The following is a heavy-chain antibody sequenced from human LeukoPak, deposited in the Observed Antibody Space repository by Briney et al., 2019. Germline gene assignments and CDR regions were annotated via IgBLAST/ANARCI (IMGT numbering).Heavy chain of an antibody. CDR3: AKKGKVVPSPYYYYGMDV. D-gene: IGHD2-2*01. Sequence: PGGSLRLSCAASGFTFSSYAMSWVRQAPGKGLEWVSAISGSGGSTYYADSVKGRFTISRDNSKNTLYLQMNSLRAEDTAVYYCAKKGKVVPSPYYYYGMDVWGQGTTVTVSS. V-gene: IGHV3-23*01. CDR1: GFTFSSYA. CDR2: ISGSGGST. J-gene: IGHJ6*02.